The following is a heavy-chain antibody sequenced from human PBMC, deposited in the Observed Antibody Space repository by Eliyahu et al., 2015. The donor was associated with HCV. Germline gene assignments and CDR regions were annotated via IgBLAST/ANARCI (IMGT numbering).Heavy chain of an antibody. Sequence: QLQLQESGPGLVKPSETLSLTCTVSGGSISSSSYYWGWIRQPPGKGLEWIGSIYYSGSTYYNPSLKSRVTISVDTSKNQFSLKLSSVTAADTAVYYCARRVYSGSLDYWGQGTLVTVSS. CDR1: GGSISSSSYY. V-gene: IGHV4-39*01. CDR2: IYYSGST. CDR3: ARRVYSGSLDY. J-gene: IGHJ4*02. D-gene: IGHD1-26*01.